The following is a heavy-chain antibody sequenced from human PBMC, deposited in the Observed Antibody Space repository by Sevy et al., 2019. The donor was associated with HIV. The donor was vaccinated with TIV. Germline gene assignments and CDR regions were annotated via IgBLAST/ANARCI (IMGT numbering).Heavy chain of an antibody. CDR2: IKQDGSEK. D-gene: IGHD4-17*01. Sequence: GGSLRLSCAASGFTFSSYWMSWVRQAPGKGLEWVANIKQDGSEKYYVDSVKGRFTISRDNAKNSLYLQMNSLRAEDTAVYYCAYGDFVDAFDIRGQGTMVTVSS. V-gene: IGHV3-7*03. CDR3: AYGDFVDAFDI. CDR1: GFTFSSYW. J-gene: IGHJ3*02.